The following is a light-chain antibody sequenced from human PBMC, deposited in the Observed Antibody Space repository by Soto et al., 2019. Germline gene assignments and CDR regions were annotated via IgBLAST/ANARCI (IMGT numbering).Light chain of an antibody. CDR3: QQYGSSPPIT. CDR2: GAS. Sequence: EIVLTQSPGTLSLSPGERATLSCRASQSVSSSYLAWYQQKPGQAPRLIIYGASIRATDIPDRFSGSGSGRNFTLDISRLEPEALAVYYCQQYGSSPPITFCGVTNVEIK. CDR1: QSVSSSY. V-gene: IGKV3-20*01. J-gene: IGKJ4*01.